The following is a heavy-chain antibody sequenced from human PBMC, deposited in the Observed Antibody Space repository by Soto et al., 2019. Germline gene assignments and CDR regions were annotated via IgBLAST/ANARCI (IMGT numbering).Heavy chain of an antibody. D-gene: IGHD6-13*01. CDR3: ARREHNIAAAGNRWFDP. V-gene: IGHV1-69*13. CDR1: GGTFSSYA. CDR2: IIPIFGTA. Sequence: ASVKVSCKASGGTFSSYAISWVRQAPGQGLEWMGGIIPIFGTANYAQKFQGRVTITADESTSTAYMELSSLRSEDTAVYYCARREHNIAAAGNRWFDPWGQGTLVTVSS. J-gene: IGHJ5*02.